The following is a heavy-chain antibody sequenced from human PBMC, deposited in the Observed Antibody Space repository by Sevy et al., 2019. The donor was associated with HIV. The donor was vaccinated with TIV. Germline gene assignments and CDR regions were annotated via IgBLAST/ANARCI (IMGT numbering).Heavy chain of an antibody. D-gene: IGHD6-6*01. CDR2: ISYDGSNK. V-gene: IGHV3-30-3*01. CDR1: GFTFSSYA. CDR3: ARDPVDLEIRNGQLVPRSRYYYYYGMDV. J-gene: IGHJ6*02. Sequence: GGPLRLSCAASGFTFSSYAMHWVRQAPGKGLEWVAVISYDGSNKYYADSVKGRFTISRDNSKNTLYLQMNSLRAEDTAVYYCARDPVDLEIRNGQLVPRSRYYYYYGMDVWGQGTTVTVSS.